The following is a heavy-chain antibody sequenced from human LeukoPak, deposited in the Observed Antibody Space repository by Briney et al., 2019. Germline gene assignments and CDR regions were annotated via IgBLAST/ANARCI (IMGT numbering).Heavy chain of an antibody. V-gene: IGHV3-33*08. Sequence: GGSLSLSCAASGFTFTRYDMHWVRQAPGKGLEWVAVIWYDGSNKYYADSVKGRFTISRDNSKNTLYLQMNSVRAEDTALYYCVGPESSWFFLDYWGQGTLVTVSS. J-gene: IGHJ4*02. D-gene: IGHD6-13*01. CDR3: VGPESSWFFLDY. CDR1: GFTFTRYD. CDR2: IWYDGSNK.